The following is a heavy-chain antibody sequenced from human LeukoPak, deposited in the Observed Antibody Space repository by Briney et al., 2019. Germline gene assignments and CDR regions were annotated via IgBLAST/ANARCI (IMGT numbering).Heavy chain of an antibody. J-gene: IGHJ4*02. CDR1: GVTVSSNF. D-gene: IGHD3-10*01. CDR3: ARGGDSLHY. CDR2: IYSGGST. V-gene: IGHV3-66*01. Sequence: GGSLRLSCAASGVTVSSNFMTWVRQAPGKGLEWVSVIYSGGSTYYADSVKDRFTISRDNSKNMLYLQMNSLRAEDTAVYYCARGGDSLHYWGQGTLVTVSS.